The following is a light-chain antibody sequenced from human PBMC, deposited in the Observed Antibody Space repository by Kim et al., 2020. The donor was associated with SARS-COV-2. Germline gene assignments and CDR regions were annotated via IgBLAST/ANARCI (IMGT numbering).Light chain of an antibody. CDR1: QSISSY. Sequence: DIQMTQSPSSLSASVGDRVTITCRASQSISSYLNWYQQKPGKAPKLLIYAASSLQSGVPSRFSGSGSGTDFTLTISSLQPEDFATYYCKQSFSTPLTFGPGTKVDFK. CDR2: AAS. J-gene: IGKJ3*01. CDR3: KQSFSTPLT. V-gene: IGKV1-39*01.